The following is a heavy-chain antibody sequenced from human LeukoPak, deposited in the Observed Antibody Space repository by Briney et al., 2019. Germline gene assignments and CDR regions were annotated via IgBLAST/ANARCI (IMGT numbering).Heavy chain of an antibody. CDR2: IYYSGST. D-gene: IGHD3-22*01. J-gene: IGHJ4*02. CDR1: NGSISRSDYS. V-gene: IGHV4-39*01. Sequence: KPSETLSLTCSVSNGSISRSDYSWGWIRQPPGKRLEWIGSIYYSGSTYYSPSFKSRVIISVDTSENLYSLKLSSVTAADTAVYYCARHIVPFQGDSSGYYFDYWGQGTLVTVSS. CDR3: ARHIVPFQGDSSGYYFDY.